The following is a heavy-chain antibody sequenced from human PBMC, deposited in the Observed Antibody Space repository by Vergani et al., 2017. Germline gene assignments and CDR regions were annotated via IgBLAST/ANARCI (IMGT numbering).Heavy chain of an antibody. CDR2: IKQDGSEK. CDR3: ARESIAVAGTDVDY. J-gene: IGHJ4*02. D-gene: IGHD6-19*01. Sequence: EVQLVESGGGLVQPGGSLRLSCAASGFTFSSYWMSWVRQAPGKGLEWVANIKQDGSEKYYVDSVKGRFTISRDNAKNSLYLQMNSLRAEDTAVYYCARESIAVAGTDVDYWGQGTLVTVSS. V-gene: IGHV3-7*03. CDR1: GFTFSSYW.